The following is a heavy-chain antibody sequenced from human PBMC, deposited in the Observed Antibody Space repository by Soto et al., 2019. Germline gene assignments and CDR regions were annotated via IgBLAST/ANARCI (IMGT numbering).Heavy chain of an antibody. V-gene: IGHV3-30-3*01. J-gene: IGHJ4*02. D-gene: IGHD5-12*01. CDR2: ISYDGSNK. Sequence: GGSLRLSCAASGFTFSSYAMHGVRQAPGKGLEWVAVISYDGSNKYYADSVKGRFTISGDNSKNTLYLQMNSLRAEDTAVYYCARDQGVATPVFDYWGQGTLVTVSS. CDR1: GFTFSSYA. CDR3: ARDQGVATPVFDY.